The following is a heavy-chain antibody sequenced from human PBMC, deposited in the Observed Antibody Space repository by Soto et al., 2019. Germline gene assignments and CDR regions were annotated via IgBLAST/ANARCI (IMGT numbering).Heavy chain of an antibody. CDR1: CGSIRGYC. CDR2: MYKTGST. J-gene: IGHJ6*02. Sequence: ETLSPPYTVSCGSIRGYCCSWIRQPPGKGLHRIEYMYKTGSTVHNPSIKTPLPTPVDTPKHQFTLTPNSVTAADTAVYYCAIHPWGYCGTDCYPLDVWGQATTVTVSS. CDR3: AIHPWGYCGTDCYPLDV. D-gene: IGHD2-21*02. V-gene: IGHV4-59*01.